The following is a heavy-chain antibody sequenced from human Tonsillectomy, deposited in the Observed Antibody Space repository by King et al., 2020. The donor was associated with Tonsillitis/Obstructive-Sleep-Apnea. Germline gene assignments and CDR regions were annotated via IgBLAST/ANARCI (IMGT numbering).Heavy chain of an antibody. J-gene: IGHJ6*02. D-gene: IGHD5-24*01. CDR1: GGTFSNFT. CDR3: ARDREEMAEGSGMAV. Sequence: QLVQSGAEVKKPGSSVKVSCKASGGTFSNFTISWVRQAPGQGLEWMGGILPILGMANIPQRFQGRFTITADKSTNTAYMELSSLRSEDTAVYYCARDREEMAEGSGMAVWGHGTTVTVSS. CDR2: ILPILGMA. V-gene: IGHV1-69*10.